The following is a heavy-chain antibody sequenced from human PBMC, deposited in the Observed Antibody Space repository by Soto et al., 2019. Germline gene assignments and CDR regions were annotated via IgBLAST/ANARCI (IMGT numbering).Heavy chain of an antibody. Sequence: SETLSLTCAVSGFSISDAYYWGWIRQPPGKGLEWIGSVSHSWSPYYNPPLKSRVTISMDTSKNQFSLKLTSVTAADTAVYYCARALVVVINNYFDYWGRGALVTVSS. V-gene: IGHV4-38-2*01. CDR3: ARALVVVINNYFDY. CDR2: VSHSWSP. D-gene: IGHD3-22*01. J-gene: IGHJ4*02. CDR1: GFSISDAYY.